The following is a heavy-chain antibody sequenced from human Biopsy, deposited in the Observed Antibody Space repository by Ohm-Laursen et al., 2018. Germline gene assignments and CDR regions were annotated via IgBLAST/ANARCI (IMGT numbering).Heavy chain of an antibody. V-gene: IGHV4-39*01. Sequence: SETLSLTCTVSGGSISSSTTYYWAWLRQPPGKGLEWIGSIYNTETTFYNPSLKSRVTISVDTSTNQFSLKVSSVTAADTALYFCVRHPTGFWFDPWGHGTLVIVSS. J-gene: IGHJ5*02. CDR3: VRHPTGFWFDP. CDR1: GGSISSSTTYY. CDR2: IYNTETT.